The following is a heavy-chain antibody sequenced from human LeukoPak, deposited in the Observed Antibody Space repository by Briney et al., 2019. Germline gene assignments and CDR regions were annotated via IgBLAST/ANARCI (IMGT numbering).Heavy chain of an antibody. CDR3: ARGGYSSSWYSDY. D-gene: IGHD6-13*01. CDR2: ISSSSSYI. J-gene: IGHJ4*02. V-gene: IGHV3-21*01. Sequence: VGSLRLSCAVSGFTFSSYWMNWVRQAPGKGLEWVSSISSSSSYIYYADSVKGRFTISRDNAKNSLYLQMNSLRAEDTAVYYCARGGYSSSWYSDYWGQGTLVTVSS. CDR1: GFTFSSYW.